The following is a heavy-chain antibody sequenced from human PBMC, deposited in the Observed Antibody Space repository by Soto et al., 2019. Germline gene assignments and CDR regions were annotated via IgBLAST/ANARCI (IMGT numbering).Heavy chain of an antibody. CDR1: GFTFSDYY. CDR2: ISSSSSYT. J-gene: IGHJ4*02. Sequence: QVQLVESGGGLVKPGGSLRLSCAASGFTFSDYYMSWIRQAPGKGLEWVSYISSSSSYTNYADSVKGRFTISRDNAKNSLYPQMNRLRSEDTAVYYCAGGGGDSRCYFPVSDWGQGTLVTVSS. D-gene: IGHD3-22*01. V-gene: IGHV3-11*05. CDR3: AGGGGDSRCYFPVSD.